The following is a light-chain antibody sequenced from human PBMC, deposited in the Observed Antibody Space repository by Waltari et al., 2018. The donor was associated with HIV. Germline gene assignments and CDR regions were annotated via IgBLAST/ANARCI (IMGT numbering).Light chain of an antibody. CDR2: DAS. CDR3: QQRSNWLYT. Sequence: EIVLTQSPATLSLSPGERATLSCRASRSVGSYLAWYQHKPGQAPRLLIYDASNRATGIPARFSGSGSGTDFTLTISSLEPEDFAVYYCQQRSNWLYTFGQGTKLEIK. CDR1: RSVGSY. V-gene: IGKV3-11*01. J-gene: IGKJ2*01.